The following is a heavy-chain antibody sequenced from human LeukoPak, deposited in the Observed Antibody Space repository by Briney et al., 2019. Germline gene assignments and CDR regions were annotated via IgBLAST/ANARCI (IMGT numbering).Heavy chain of an antibody. D-gene: IGHD6-19*01. CDR1: GGSISSYY. CDR3: ARDRSSVGAFDI. CDR2: IYYSGST. Sequence: PSETLSLTCTVSGGSISSYYWSWIRQPPGKGLEWIGYIYYSGSTSYNPSLKSRVTISVDTSKNQFSLKLSSVTAADTAVYYCARDRSSVGAFDIWGQGTMVTVSS. V-gene: IGHV4-59*01. J-gene: IGHJ3*02.